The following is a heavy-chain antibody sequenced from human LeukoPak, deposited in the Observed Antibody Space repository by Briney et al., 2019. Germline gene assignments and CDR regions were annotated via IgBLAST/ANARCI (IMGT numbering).Heavy chain of an antibody. D-gene: IGHD2-2*01. J-gene: IGHJ3*02. CDR2: ISSSSSYI. V-gene: IGHV3-21*01. CDR3: ARGDEYQDAFDI. Sequence: GGSLRLSCAASGFTFSSYSMNWVRQAPGKGLEWVSSISSSSSYIYYADSVKDRFTISRDNAKNSLYLQMNSLRAEDTAVYYCARGDEYQDAFDIWGQGTMVTVSS. CDR1: GFTFSSYS.